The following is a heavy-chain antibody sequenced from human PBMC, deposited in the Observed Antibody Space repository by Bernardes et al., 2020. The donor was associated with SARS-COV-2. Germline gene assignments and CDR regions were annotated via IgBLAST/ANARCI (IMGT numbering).Heavy chain of an antibody. CDR3: ARVRCPSSGDSCCFDC. CDR1: GFTFSLYW. Sequence: GGSLRLSCAASGFTFSLYWMSWVRQAPGKGLEWVANIKQDGSEKYYVDSVRGRFTISRDNTNNSLSLQMNSLRAEDTAVYNCARVRCPSSGDSCCFDCWGQVTLVTDSS. J-gene: IGHJ4*02. CDR2: IKQDGSEK. V-gene: IGHV3-7*01. D-gene: IGHD2-15*01.